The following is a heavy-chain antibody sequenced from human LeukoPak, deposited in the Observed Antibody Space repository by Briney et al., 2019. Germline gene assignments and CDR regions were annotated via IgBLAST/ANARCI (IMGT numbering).Heavy chain of an antibody. CDR2: FYSSESA. CDR1: GGTFSGYY. J-gene: IGHJ4*02. Sequence: SETLSLTCAVYGGTFSGYYWSWIRQPAGKGLEWIGRFYSSESANYNPSLKSRVTISIDTSKNQFSLRLTSVTAADTAVYYCARFTTTPGGYTYGRGVFDYWGQGTPVIVSS. CDR3: ARFTTTPGGYTYGRGVFDY. D-gene: IGHD5-18*01. V-gene: IGHV4-59*10.